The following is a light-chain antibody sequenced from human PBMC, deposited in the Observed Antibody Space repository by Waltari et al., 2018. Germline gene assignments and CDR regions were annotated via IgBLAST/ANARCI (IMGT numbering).Light chain of an antibody. CDR3: LLHYSGPRV. Sequence: HAVVTHEPSVTVSPGGTVTLTCGSSTGAVTSSHYPYWFQQKPGQAPRTLVYDTSNKHSWTPARFSGSVVGGKAALTLSGAQPEDEAEYYCLLHYSGPRVFGGGTKVTVL. CDR1: TGAVTSSHY. V-gene: IGLV7-46*01. J-gene: IGLJ2*01. CDR2: DTS.